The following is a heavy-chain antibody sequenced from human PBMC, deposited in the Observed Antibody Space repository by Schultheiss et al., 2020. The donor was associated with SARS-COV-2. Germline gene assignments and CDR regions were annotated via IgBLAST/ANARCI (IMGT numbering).Heavy chain of an antibody. V-gene: IGHV4-59*01. CDR2: IFNGGSA. D-gene: IGHD6-19*01. CDR3: ARLGSGWQIDY. CDR1: GGSISTYY. Sequence: SETLSLTCTVSGGSISTYYWSWIRQPPGKGLEWIGYIFNGGSANYNPSLKSRVTISVDTSKNQFSLKLSSVTAADTAVYYCARLGSGWQIDYWGQGTLVTVSS. J-gene: IGHJ4*02.